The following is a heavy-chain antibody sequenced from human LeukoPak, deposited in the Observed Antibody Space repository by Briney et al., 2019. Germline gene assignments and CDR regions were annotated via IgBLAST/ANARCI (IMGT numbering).Heavy chain of an antibody. Sequence: GRSLRLSCAASGFTFDDYAMHWVRQAPGKGLEWVSRISWNGGIIAYAGSVKGRFTISRDNAENSLYLQMNSLRAEDMALYYCTREFTTSSGGGFDIWGQGTMVTVSS. V-gene: IGHV3-9*03. CDR2: ISWNGGII. CDR1: GFTFDDYA. D-gene: IGHD6-6*01. J-gene: IGHJ3*02. CDR3: TREFTTSSGGGFDI.